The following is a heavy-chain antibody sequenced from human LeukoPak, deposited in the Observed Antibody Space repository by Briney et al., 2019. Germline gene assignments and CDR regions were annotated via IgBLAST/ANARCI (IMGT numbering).Heavy chain of an antibody. Sequence: PSETLSLTCTVTGVSITSYHWSWIRQPPGKGLEWIGYISYSGSANYNPSLKSRATILLDTSKNQFSLRLTSVTPADTAVYYCAGGQLGSGMDDPWGQGTLVTVSS. V-gene: IGHV4-59*01. J-gene: IGHJ5*02. CDR2: ISYSGSA. CDR3: AGGQLGSGMDDP. CDR1: GVSITSYH. D-gene: IGHD3-10*01.